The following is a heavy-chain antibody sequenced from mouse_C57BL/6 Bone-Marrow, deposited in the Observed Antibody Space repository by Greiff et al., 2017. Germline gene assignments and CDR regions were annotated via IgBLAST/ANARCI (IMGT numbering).Heavy chain of an antibody. V-gene: IGHV1-20*01. CDR1: GYSFTGYF. Sequence: FQLQQSGPELVKPGDSVKISCKASGYSFTGYFLNWVMQSHGKSLEWIGRINPYNGDTFYNQKFKGKATLTVDKSSSTAHMELRSLTSEDSAVYYCAENYDYDVDFDVWGTGTTVTVSS. CDR3: AENYDYDVDFDV. D-gene: IGHD2-4*01. J-gene: IGHJ1*03. CDR2: INPYNGDT.